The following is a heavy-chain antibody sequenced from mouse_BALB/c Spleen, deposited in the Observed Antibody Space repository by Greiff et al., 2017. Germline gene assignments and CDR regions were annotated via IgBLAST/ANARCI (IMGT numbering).Heavy chain of an antibody. J-gene: IGHJ1*01. CDR1: GYTFTSYV. CDR3: ARAGRSGYFDV. Sequence: VQLQQSGPELVKPGASVKMSCTASGYTFTSYVMHWVKQQPGQGLEWIGYINPYNDGTKYNEKFKGKATLTSDKSSSTAYMELSSLTSEDTAVYYCARAGRSGYFDVWGEGTTVTVSS. V-gene: IGHV1-14*01. CDR2: INPYNDGT. D-gene: IGHD1-1*01.